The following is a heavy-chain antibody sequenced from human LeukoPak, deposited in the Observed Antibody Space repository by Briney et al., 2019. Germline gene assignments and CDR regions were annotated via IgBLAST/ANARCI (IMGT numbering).Heavy chain of an antibody. CDR3: ARQRNLAGEIYYYMDV. J-gene: IGHJ6*03. D-gene: IGHD6-19*01. CDR1: GGSISSSSYY. CDR2: IYYSGST. V-gene: IGHV4-39*01. Sequence: PSETLSLTCTVSGGSISSSSYYWGWIRQPPGKGLEWIGSIYYSGSTYYNPSLKSRVTISVDTSKNQFSLKLSSVTAADTAVYYCARQRNLAGEIYYYMDVWGKGTTVTVSS.